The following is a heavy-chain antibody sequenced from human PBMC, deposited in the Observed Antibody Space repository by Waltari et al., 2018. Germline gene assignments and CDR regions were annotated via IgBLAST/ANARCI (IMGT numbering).Heavy chain of an antibody. D-gene: IGHD5-12*01. CDR2: INCNTGDR. Sequence: QVQLVQSGAEVKKPGASVKVSCKTSGYTFTAYYMHWVRQAPGQGLEWMGWINCNTGDRDYAQKVRGRVTMTRETSLTTVYMEMNRLTSDDTAEYYCAREDIVATKVFDDWGHGTLVTVSS. V-gene: IGHV1-2*02. CDR1: GYTFTAYY. J-gene: IGHJ4*01. CDR3: AREDIVATKVFDD.